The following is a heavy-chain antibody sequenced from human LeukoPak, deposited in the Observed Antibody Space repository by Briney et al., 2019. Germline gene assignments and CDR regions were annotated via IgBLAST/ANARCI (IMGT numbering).Heavy chain of an antibody. CDR1: GFTFDDYA. CDR3: AKDIGVIAAAGYFDY. J-gene: IGHJ4*02. Sequence: QPGGSLRLSCAASGFTFDDYAMHWVRQAPGKGLEWVSGISWNSGSIGYADSVKGRFTISRDNAKNSLYLQMNSLRAEDTALYYCAKDIGVIAAAGYFDYWGQGTLVTVSS. D-gene: IGHD6-13*01. V-gene: IGHV3-9*01. CDR2: ISWNSGSI.